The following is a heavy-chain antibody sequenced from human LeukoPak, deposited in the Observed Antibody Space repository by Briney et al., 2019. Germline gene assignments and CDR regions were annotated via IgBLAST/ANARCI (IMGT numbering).Heavy chain of an antibody. CDR2: ISWNSGSI. CDR1: GFTFDDYA. CDR3: ARAHTDILTGTFDY. J-gene: IGHJ4*02. D-gene: IGHD3-9*01. V-gene: IGHV3-9*01. Sequence: GGFLRLSCAASGFTFDDYAMHWVRQAPGKGLEWVSGISWNSGSIGYADSVKGRFTISRDNAKNSLYLQMNSLRAEDTALYYCARAHTDILTGTFDYWGQGTMVTVSS.